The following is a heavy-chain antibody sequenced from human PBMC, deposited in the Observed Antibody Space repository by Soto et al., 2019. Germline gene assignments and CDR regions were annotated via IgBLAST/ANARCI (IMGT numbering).Heavy chain of an antibody. CDR3: ARLYSGYDSTDY. J-gene: IGHJ4*02. Sequence: QVQLVESGGGVVQPGRSLRLSCAACGFTFSSYAMHWVRQAPGKGLEWVAVISYDGSNKYYADSVKGRFTISRDNSKNTLYLQMNSLRAEDTAVYYCARLYSGYDSTDYWGQGTLVTVSS. V-gene: IGHV3-30-3*01. CDR2: ISYDGSNK. CDR1: GFTFSSYA. D-gene: IGHD5-12*01.